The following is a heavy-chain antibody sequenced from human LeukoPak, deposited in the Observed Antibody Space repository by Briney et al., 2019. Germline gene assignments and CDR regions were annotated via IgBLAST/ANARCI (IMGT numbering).Heavy chain of an antibody. Sequence: SETLSLTCTVSGGSISSGGYYWSWIRQHPGKGLEWIGYIYYSGSTYYNPSLKSRVTISVDTSKNQFSLKLSSATAADTAVYYCARVRGGSSSKYFDYWGQGTLVTVSS. D-gene: IGHD2-15*01. CDR2: IYYSGST. J-gene: IGHJ4*02. CDR1: GGSISSGGYY. CDR3: ARVRGGSSSKYFDY. V-gene: IGHV4-31*03.